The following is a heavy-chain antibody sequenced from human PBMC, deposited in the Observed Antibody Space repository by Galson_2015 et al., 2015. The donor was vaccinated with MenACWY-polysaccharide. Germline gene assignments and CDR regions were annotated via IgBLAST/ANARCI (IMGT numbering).Heavy chain of an antibody. CDR2: ISAYNGKS. CDR1: GYSFTTFG. V-gene: IGHV1-18*01. Sequence: SVKVSCKASGYSFTTFGISWVRQAPGQGLEWMGWISAYNGKSQSAQKFQGRVTMTTETSTRTTYMELRSLTSDDTAVYYCTRDLGQILAAGILFDFWGQGTPVTVSS. D-gene: IGHD6-13*01. CDR3: TRDLGQILAAGILFDF. J-gene: IGHJ4*02.